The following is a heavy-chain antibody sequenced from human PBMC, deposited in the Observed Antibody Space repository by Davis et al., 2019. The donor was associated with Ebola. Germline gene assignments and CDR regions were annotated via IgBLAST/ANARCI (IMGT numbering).Heavy chain of an antibody. J-gene: IGHJ4*02. V-gene: IGHV4-39*01. CDR3: ASGGGVDY. D-gene: IGHD3-10*01. CDR1: GGSISSSSYY. CDR2: IYYSGST. Sequence: MPSETLSLTCTVSGGSISSSSYYWGWIRQPPGKGLEWIGSIYYSGSTYYNPSPKSRVTISVDTSKNQFSLKLSSVTAADTAVYYCASGGGVDYWGQGTLVTVSS.